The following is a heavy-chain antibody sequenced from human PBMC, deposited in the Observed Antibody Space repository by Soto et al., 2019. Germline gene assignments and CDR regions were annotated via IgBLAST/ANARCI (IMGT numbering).Heavy chain of an antibody. CDR1: GGSISSSSYY. V-gene: IGHV4-39*01. CDR2: IYYSGST. CDR3: ARRSPDITLFGVVMFDP. D-gene: IGHD3-3*01. Sequence: SETLSLTCTVSGGSISSSSYYWGWIRQPPGKGLEWIGSIYYSGSTYYNPSLKSRVTISVDTSKNQFSLKLSSVTAADTAVYYCARRSPDITLFGVVMFDPWGQGTLVTVSS. J-gene: IGHJ5*02.